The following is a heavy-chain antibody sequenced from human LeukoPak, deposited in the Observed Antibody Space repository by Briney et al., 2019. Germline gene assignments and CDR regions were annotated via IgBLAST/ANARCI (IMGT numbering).Heavy chain of an antibody. D-gene: IGHD1-26*01. CDR3: AREGSGSRFDY. CDR2: IYYSGST. CDR1: GSSISSYY. V-gene: IGHV4-59*01. Sequence: SETLSLTCTVSGSSISSYYWSWIRQPPVKGLEWIGYIYYSGSTNYNPSLKSRVTISVDTSKNQFSLKLSSVTAADTAVYYCAREGSGSRFDYWGQGTLVTVSS. J-gene: IGHJ4*02.